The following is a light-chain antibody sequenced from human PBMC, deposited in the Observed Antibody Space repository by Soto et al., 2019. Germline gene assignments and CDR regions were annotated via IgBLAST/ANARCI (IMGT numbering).Light chain of an antibody. V-gene: IGKV3-20*01. J-gene: IGKJ1*01. Sequence: EIVLTQSPGTLSLSPGERATLSCRASQSVSSSYLGWYQQKPGQAPRLLIYGASSRATGIPDRFSGSGSGTDFTLTIARLEPEDFAVYYCQLYGSSPPRTFGPGTKVEIK. CDR1: QSVSSSY. CDR2: GAS. CDR3: QLYGSSPPRT.